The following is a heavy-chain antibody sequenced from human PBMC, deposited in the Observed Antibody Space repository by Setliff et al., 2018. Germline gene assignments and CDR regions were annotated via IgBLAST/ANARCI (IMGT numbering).Heavy chain of an antibody. J-gene: IGHJ4*02. V-gene: IGHV4-38-2*02. CDR1: GGSISNYY. D-gene: IGHD3-22*01. CDR2: IYHSGST. CDR3: ARRGLGSYYDGSDFLSFDY. Sequence: SETLSLTCTVSGGSISNYYWGWIRQPPGKGLEWIGSIYHSGSTRFNPSLKSRVTISVDTSKNQFSLKLNSVTAADTAVYYCARRGLGSYYDGSDFLSFDYWGQGNLVTVSS.